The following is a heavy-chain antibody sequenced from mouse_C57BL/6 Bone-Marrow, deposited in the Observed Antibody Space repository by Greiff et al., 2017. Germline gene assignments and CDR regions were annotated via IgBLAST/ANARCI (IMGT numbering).Heavy chain of an antibody. D-gene: IGHD1-1*01. CDR1: GFTFSSYA. Sequence: LKESGEGLVKPGGSLKLSCAASGFTFSSYAMSWVRQTPEKRLEWVAYISSGGDYIYYADTVKGRFTISRDNARNTLYLQMSSLKSEDTAMYYCTRGYGSSLYAMDYWGQGTSVTVAS. CDR3: TRGYGSSLYAMDY. CDR2: ISSGGDYI. J-gene: IGHJ4*01. V-gene: IGHV5-9-1*02.